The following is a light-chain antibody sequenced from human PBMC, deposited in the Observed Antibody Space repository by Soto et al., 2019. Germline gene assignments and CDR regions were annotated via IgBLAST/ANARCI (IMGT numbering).Light chain of an antibody. CDR1: PTVSNY. CDR2: GAS. J-gene: IGKJ5*01. CDR3: QQYGTSPIT. Sequence: ENVLTQSPGTLSLSPGERATLSCRASPTVSNYLTWYQQRPGQAPRLLTYGASKMSTGIPDRFSVSGSVTDFTLSISRLEPDYCALYYCQQYGTSPITFGQGTRLEIK. V-gene: IGKV3-20*01.